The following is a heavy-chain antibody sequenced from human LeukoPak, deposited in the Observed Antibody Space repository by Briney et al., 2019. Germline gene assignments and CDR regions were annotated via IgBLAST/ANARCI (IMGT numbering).Heavy chain of an antibody. D-gene: IGHD1-20*01. CDR3: ARGLTGTTSYYYGMDV. Sequence: ASLKVSCKASGYTFSDYYIHWVRQAPGQGLEWMGWIHPNSGGTNYAQKFQGRVTMTRDTSISTAYMELSRLRSDDTAVYYCARGLTGTTSYYYGMDVWGQGTTVTVSS. J-gene: IGHJ6*02. CDR2: IHPNSGGT. V-gene: IGHV1-2*02. CDR1: GYTFSDYY.